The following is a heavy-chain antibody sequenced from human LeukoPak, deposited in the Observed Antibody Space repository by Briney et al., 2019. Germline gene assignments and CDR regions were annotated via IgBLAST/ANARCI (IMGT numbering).Heavy chain of an antibody. CDR3: TREGWDYDILTGYYIWGFDYFDY. CDR2: IRSKAYGGTT. Sequence: GGSLRLSCAASGFTFSSYWMSWVRQAPGKGLEWVGFIRSKAYGGTTEYAASVKGRFTISRDDSKSIAYLQKNSLKTEDTAVYYCTREGWDYDILTGYYIWGFDYFDYWGQGTLVTVSS. CDR1: GFTFSSYW. J-gene: IGHJ4*02. V-gene: IGHV3-49*04. D-gene: IGHD3-9*01.